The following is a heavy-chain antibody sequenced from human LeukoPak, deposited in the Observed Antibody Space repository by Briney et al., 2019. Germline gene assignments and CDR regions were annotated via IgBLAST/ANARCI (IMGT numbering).Heavy chain of an antibody. CDR1: GGSFSGYY. CDR2: INHSGST. CDR3: ARVTYCGGDCYSPHFDY. V-gene: IGHV4-34*01. Sequence: PSETLSLTCAVYGGSFSGYYWRWIRQPPGKGLEWIGEINHSGSTNYNPSLKNRVTISVATSMNQSSLKLSSVTAADTAVYYCARVTYCGGDCYSPHFDYWGQGTLVTVSS. J-gene: IGHJ4*02. D-gene: IGHD2-21*02.